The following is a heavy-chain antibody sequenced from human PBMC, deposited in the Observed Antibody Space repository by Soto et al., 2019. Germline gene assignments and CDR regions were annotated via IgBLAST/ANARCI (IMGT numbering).Heavy chain of an antibody. Sequence: QVQIVQSGAEVKKPGASVKLSCKGSGYTFSYYNVHWVRQAPGQRLEWMGWIHADIGNAKYSQKFQGRVTITRDPSGNTAYMELSNLRSEDTAVYYCARELDYWYFDLWGRGTLVTVSS. V-gene: IGHV1-3*01. J-gene: IGHJ2*01. D-gene: IGHD1-1*01. CDR1: GYTFSYYN. CDR2: IHADIGNA. CDR3: ARELDYWYFDL.